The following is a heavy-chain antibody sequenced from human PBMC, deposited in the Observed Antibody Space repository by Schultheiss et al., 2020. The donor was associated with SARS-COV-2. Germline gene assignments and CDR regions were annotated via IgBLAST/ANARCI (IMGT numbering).Heavy chain of an antibody. V-gene: IGHV3-23*01. CDR1: GFTFSSYA. Sequence: GGSLRLSCAASGFTFSSYAMSWVRQAPGKGLEWVSAISGSGGSTYYADSVKGRFTISRDNAKNSLYLQMNSLRAEDTSVYYCARLGGFLEWFDPWGQGTLVTVSS. J-gene: IGHJ5*02. D-gene: IGHD3-3*01. CDR3: ARLGGFLEWFDP. CDR2: ISGSGGST.